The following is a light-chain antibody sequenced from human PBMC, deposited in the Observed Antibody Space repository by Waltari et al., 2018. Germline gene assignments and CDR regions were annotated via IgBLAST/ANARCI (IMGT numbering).Light chain of an antibody. J-gene: IGKJ2*01. CDR1: QTVSNSY. V-gene: IGKV3-20*01. CDR3: QHYVDRPYT. Sequence: EIVLTQSPGTLSLSPGDRATLSCRASQTVSNSYLAWYQQKPGQAPRLLIYGAAGRATGIPQRFSGGGSGTDFTLAISNLEPEDSAVYFCQHYVDRPYTFGQGTKLEIK. CDR2: GAA.